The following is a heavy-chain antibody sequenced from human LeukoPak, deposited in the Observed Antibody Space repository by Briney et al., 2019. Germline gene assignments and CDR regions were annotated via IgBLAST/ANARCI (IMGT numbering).Heavy chain of an antibody. CDR3: ARGPHIQLWSAFDY. Sequence: RSETLSLTCTVSGGSVSSASYYWSWIRQPPGKGLEWIGFIYYSGSTNYNPSLKSRVTISVDTSKNQFSLKLSSVTAADTAVYYCARGPHIQLWSAFDYWGQGTLVTVSS. D-gene: IGHD5-18*01. V-gene: IGHV4-61*01. CDR2: IYYSGST. CDR1: GGSVSSASYY. J-gene: IGHJ4*02.